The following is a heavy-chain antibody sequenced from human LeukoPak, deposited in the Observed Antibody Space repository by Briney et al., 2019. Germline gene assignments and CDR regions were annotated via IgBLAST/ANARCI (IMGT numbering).Heavy chain of an antibody. Sequence: PGGSLRLSCAASGFTFSGSAMHWFRQASGKGLEWVGRIRSKANSYATAYAASVKGRFTISRDDSKNTAYLQMNSLKTEDTAVYYCTRHQYSSGWEIDYWGLGTLVTVSS. J-gene: IGHJ4*02. V-gene: IGHV3-73*01. CDR2: IRSKANSYAT. CDR3: TRHQYSSGWEIDY. D-gene: IGHD6-19*01. CDR1: GFTFSGSA.